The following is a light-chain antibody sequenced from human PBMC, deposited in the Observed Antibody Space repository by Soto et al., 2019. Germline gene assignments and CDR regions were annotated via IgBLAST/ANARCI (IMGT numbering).Light chain of an antibody. Sequence: QSVLTQPPSASASPGQTVTISCTGTSSDGGGYNYVSWYQQHPGKAPKLMIYEVSKRPSGVPDRFSGSKSGNTASLTVSGLQAEDEADYYCSSYAGSNNFEVFGTGTKVTVL. CDR2: EVS. J-gene: IGLJ1*01. V-gene: IGLV2-8*01. CDR1: SSDGGGYNY. CDR3: SSYAGSNNFEV.